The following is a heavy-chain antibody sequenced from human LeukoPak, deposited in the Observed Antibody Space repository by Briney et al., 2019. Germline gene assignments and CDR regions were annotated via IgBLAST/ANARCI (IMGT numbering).Heavy chain of an antibody. V-gene: IGHV3-23*01. CDR2: MSRSGGTT. CDR1: GFTFSSNG. CDR3: AKADPSSSWHYYMDV. Sequence: QFGGSLRLSCAASGFTFSSNGMSWVRQAPGKGLEWVSTMSRSGGTTYYADSVKGRFSISRDNSKNTLFLLMNSLRAEDTALYYCAKADPSSSWHYYMDVWGKGTTVTVSS. J-gene: IGHJ6*03. D-gene: IGHD6-13*01.